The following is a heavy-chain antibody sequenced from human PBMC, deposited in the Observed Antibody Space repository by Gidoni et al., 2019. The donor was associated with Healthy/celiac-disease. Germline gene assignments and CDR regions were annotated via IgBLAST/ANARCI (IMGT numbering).Heavy chain of an antibody. CDR1: GFTFSSYS. CDR2: IGSSSSTI. CDR3: ARDAGQGYYDFWSGYYYYYYYMDV. V-gene: IGHV3-48*01. D-gene: IGHD3-3*01. Sequence: EVQLVESGGGLVQPGGSLRLSFAASGFTFSSYSMNWVRQAPGKGLEGGSYIGSSSSTIYYADSVKGRFTISRDNAKNSLYLQMNSLRAEDTAVYYCARDAGQGYYDFWSGYYYYYYYMDVWGKGTTVTVSS. J-gene: IGHJ6*03.